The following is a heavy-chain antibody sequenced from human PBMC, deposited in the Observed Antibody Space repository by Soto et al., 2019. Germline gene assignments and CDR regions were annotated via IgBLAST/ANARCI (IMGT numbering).Heavy chain of an antibody. CDR3: ARSLLDEYSSSWRSAYYGMDV. J-gene: IGHJ6*02. CDR2: INPNSGGT. CDR1: GFTFSAYY. V-gene: IGHV1-2*02. Sequence: QVQLVQSGAEVKKPGASVKVSCKASGFTFSAYYIYWVRQAPGQGLEWIGWINPNSGGTNNAQKFQVRVTMTRDTSTSTVYMELSALTPDDTAVYYCARSLLDEYSSSWRSAYYGMDVWGQGTTVTVSS. D-gene: IGHD6-13*01.